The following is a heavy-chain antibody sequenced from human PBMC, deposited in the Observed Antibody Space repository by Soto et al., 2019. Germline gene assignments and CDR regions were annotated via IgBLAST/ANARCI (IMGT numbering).Heavy chain of an antibody. D-gene: IGHD6-13*01. CDR3: TTKSRHAAYDY. CDR1: GFTLSDLL. J-gene: IGHJ4*02. CDR2: IKSKIDGGTT. V-gene: IGHV3-15*07. Sequence: PGGSLRLSCAASGFTLSDLLMNWVRQARGKGLEWVRRIKSKIDGGTTDYAAPVKGRFTISRDDSKNTLYLEMNSLKTEDTAVYQCTTKSRHAAYDYWGAGT.